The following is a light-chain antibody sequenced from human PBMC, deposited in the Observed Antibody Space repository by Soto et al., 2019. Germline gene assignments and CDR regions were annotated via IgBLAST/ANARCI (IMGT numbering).Light chain of an antibody. CDR1: SSNIGDNP. CDR2: LND. CDR3: AAWDYSLNAL. Sequence: QSALTQPPSASGTPGQSVTISCSGSSSNIGDNPVNWYRHLPGAAPTLLIYLNDQRPSGVPDRFSGSKSGTSASLVISGLQPGDEADYYCAAWDYSLNALFGTGTKVTVL. J-gene: IGLJ1*01. V-gene: IGLV1-44*01.